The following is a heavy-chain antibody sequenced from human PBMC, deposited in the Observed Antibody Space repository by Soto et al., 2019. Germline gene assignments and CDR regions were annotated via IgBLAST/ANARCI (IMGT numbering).Heavy chain of an antibody. CDR1: GGSISSGGYY. D-gene: IGHD2-15*01. CDR3: ARDRTLGYCSGGSCTEANWFDP. J-gene: IGHJ5*02. CDR2: IYYSGST. Sequence: QVQLQESGPGLVKPSQTLSLTCTVSGGSISSGGYYWSWIRQHPGKGLEWIGYIYYSGSTYYNPSLKSRVTISVETSKNQFPLKLSPVTAADTAVYYRARDRTLGYCSGGSCTEANWFDPWGQGTLVTVSS. V-gene: IGHV4-31*03.